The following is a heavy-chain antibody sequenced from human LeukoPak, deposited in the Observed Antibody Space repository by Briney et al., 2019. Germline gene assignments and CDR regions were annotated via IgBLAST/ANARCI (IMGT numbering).Heavy chain of an antibody. D-gene: IGHD3-9*01. Sequence: GGSLRLSCAASGFAFGDYYMSWIRQAPGKGLEWVSYIGSFGTTIYYADSVKGRFTVSRDNAKNSLYLQMNSLRAEDTAVYYCARGAYGVRYFDWLFDYWGQGTLVTVSS. J-gene: IGHJ4*02. V-gene: IGHV3-11*04. CDR2: IGSFGTTI. CDR3: ARGAYGVRYFDWLFDY. CDR1: GFAFGDYY.